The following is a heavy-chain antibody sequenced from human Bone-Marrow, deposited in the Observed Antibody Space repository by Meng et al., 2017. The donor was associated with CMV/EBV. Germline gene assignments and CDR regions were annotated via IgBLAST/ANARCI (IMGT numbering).Heavy chain of an antibody. CDR2: ISSSGGST. CDR1: GFSFSSYA. V-gene: IGHV3-23*01. D-gene: IGHD3-3*01. CDR3: AKDRLRFVATIYHNYGMDV. J-gene: IGHJ6*02. Sequence: GGSLRLSCAASGFSFSSYAMSWVRQAPGKGLEWVSGISSSGGSTHYADSVKGRFTISRDNSKNTLYLQMNSLRAEDTAVYYCAKDRLRFVATIYHNYGMDVWGQGTTVTVSS.